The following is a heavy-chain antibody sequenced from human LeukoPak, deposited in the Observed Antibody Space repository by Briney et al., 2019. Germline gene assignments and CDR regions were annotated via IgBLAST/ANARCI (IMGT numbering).Heavy chain of an antibody. Sequence: TLSLTCTVSGGSISRGGYYWSWIRQHPGKGLEWIGYIYYSGSTYYNPSLKSRVTISVDTSKNQFSLKLSSVTAADTAVYYCARTAGDRGDAFDIWGQGTMVTVSS. CDR2: IYYSGST. J-gene: IGHJ3*02. V-gene: IGHV4-31*03. CDR3: ARTAGDRGDAFDI. D-gene: IGHD6-13*01. CDR1: GGSISRGGYY.